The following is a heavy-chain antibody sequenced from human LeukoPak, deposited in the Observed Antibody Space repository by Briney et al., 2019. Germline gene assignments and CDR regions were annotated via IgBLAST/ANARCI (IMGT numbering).Heavy chain of an antibody. D-gene: IGHD3-3*01. CDR1: GFTFSTYA. J-gene: IGHJ4*02. Sequence: GGSLRLSCAASGFTFSTYAMSWVRQAPGKGLEWVSAISGGGGSTNYADSVKGRFTISRDNSKNTLYLQMNSLRAEDTAVYYCAKEEWLGNMNYFDYWGQGTLVTVSS. V-gene: IGHV3-23*01. CDR2: ISGGGGST. CDR3: AKEEWLGNMNYFDY.